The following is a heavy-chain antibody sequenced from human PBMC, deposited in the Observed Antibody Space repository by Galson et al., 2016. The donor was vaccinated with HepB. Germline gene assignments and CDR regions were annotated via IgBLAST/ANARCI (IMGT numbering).Heavy chain of an antibody. CDR1: GFTFSSYG. V-gene: IGHV3-33*06. CDR3: AKDPSQKYYFDY. J-gene: IGHJ4*02. Sequence: SLRLSCAASGFTFSSYGIHWVRQAPGKGLEWVAIIWFDGSNKYYVDSVKGRFTISRDNSKNTVDLQMNSLRAEDTAVYYCAKDPSQKYYFDYWGQGTLVTVSS. CDR2: IWFDGSNK.